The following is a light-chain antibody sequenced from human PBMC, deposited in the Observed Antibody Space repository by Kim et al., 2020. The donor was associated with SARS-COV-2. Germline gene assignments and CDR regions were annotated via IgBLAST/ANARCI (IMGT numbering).Light chain of an antibody. V-gene: IGLV3-21*04. CDR3: QVWDSNSDQGI. CDR2: YDS. J-gene: IGLJ2*01. Sequence: GKPARIHCGRVNVRTKGVHWYQQKPGQAPVLVIYYDSARASGIPERFSGSSSGSTATLTISRVEAGDEADYYCQVWDSNSDQGIFGGGTQLTVL. CDR1: NVRTKG.